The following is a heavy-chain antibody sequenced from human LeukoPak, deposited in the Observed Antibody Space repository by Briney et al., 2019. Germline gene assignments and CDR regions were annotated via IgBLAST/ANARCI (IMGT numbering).Heavy chain of an antibody. CDR2: INHSGST. V-gene: IGHV4-34*01. CDR3: ARGSNYWGLWFGEQTQNWFDP. Sequence: SETLSLTCAVNGGSFSGCYWSWIRQPPGKGLGWIGEINHSGSTNYNPSLKSRVTISVDTSKNQFSLKLSSVTAADTAVYYCARGSNYWGLWFGEQTQNWFDPWGQGTLVTVSS. CDR1: GGSFSGCY. J-gene: IGHJ5*02. D-gene: IGHD3-10*01.